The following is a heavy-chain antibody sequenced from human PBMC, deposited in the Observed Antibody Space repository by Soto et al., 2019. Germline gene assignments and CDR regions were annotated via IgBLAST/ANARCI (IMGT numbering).Heavy chain of an antibody. CDR3: ARSYDFWSGYYV. CDR2: ISAYNGNT. V-gene: IGHV1-18*01. Sequence: QVPLVQSGAEVKKPGASVKVSCKASGYTFTSYGISWVRQAPGQGLEWMGSISAYNGNTNYAQTLQGRVTMTTDTSRSAAYMELRSLRSDDTAVYYCARSYDFWSGYYVWGQGTLVTDSS. CDR1: GYTFTSYG. J-gene: IGHJ4*02. D-gene: IGHD3-3*01.